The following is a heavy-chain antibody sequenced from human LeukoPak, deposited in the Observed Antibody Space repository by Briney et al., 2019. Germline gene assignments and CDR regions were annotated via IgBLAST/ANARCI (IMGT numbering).Heavy chain of an antibody. J-gene: IGHJ6*02. CDR3: ARDSSGYYYIYYYYGMDV. CDR2: INHSGST. D-gene: IGHD3-22*01. V-gene: IGHV4-34*01. Sequence: SETLSLTCAVYGGSFSGYYWSWIRQPPGKGLEWIGEINHSGSTNYNPSLKSRVTISVDTSKNQFSLKLSSVTAADTAVYYCARDSSGYYYIYYYYGMDVWGQGTTVTVSS. CDR1: GGSFSGYY.